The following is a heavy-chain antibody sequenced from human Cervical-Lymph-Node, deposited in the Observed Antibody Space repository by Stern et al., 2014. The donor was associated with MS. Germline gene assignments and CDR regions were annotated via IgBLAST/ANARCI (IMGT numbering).Heavy chain of an antibody. CDR1: EITFSNAW. D-gene: IGHD3-3*01. Sequence: EVQLVESGGGLVKPGGSLRLSCVASEITFSNAWMSWVRQAPGKGLELVGRVKSKGDGGTRDYAEPVKGRFTISRDDSKNTLHLQMDNLKTEDTAVYYCTHEGSNGDDWSGYFTLDYWGQGTLVTVSS. CDR3: THEGSNGDDWSGYFTLDY. V-gene: IGHV3-15*01. CDR2: VKSKGDGGTR. J-gene: IGHJ4*02.